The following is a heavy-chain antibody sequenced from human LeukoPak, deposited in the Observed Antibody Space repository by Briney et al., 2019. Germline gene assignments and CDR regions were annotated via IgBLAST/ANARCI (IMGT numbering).Heavy chain of an antibody. D-gene: IGHD5/OR15-5a*01. CDR1: GYSITSGYY. CDR2: IYHSGRA. V-gene: IGHV4-38-2*02. CDR3: ARVSAHGIFDS. Sequence: PSETLSLTCTVSGYSITSGYYWAWIRQPPGKGLEWIGNIYHSGRAFYKSSLKSRVTMSVETSKNQFSLNLTSVTAADTAVYFCARVSAHGIFDSWGRGTLVTVSS. J-gene: IGHJ4*02.